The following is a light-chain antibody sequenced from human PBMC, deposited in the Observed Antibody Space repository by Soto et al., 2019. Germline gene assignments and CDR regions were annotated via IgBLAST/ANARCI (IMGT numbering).Light chain of an antibody. J-gene: IGLJ2*01. V-gene: IGLV1-51*01. CDR3: GTWDSSLSAGV. CDR2: DNN. CDR1: SSNIGNNF. Sequence: QSVLTQPPSVSAAPGQKVTISCSGSSSNIGNNFVSWYLHLPGTAPKLLIYDNNKRSSGTPDRVSGSKSGTSATLVITGLQTGDEADYYCGTWDSSLSAGVFGGGTKLTVL.